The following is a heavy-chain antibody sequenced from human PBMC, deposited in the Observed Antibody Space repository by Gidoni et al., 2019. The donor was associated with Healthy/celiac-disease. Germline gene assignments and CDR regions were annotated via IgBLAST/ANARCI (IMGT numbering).Heavy chain of an antibody. CDR2: INPILGIA. V-gene: IGHV1-69*04. Sequence: QVQLWQSVAEAKKPGSSVRVSCRASGGTFSSYALSGVRQAPGQGLEWMGRINPILGIANCAQKLQGRVTITADKSTSTAYMELSSLRSEDTAVYYCARLGDCSGGSCYSYYFDYWGQGTLVTVSS. CDR1: GGTFSSYA. D-gene: IGHD2-15*01. CDR3: ARLGDCSGGSCYSYYFDY. J-gene: IGHJ4*02.